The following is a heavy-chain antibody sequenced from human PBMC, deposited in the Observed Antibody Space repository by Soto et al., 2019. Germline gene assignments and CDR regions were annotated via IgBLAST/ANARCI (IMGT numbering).Heavy chain of an antibody. CDR2: ISSSSSTI. J-gene: IGHJ2*01. CDR1: GFTFSSYS. D-gene: IGHD1-26*01. V-gene: IGHV3-48*02. Sequence: GGSLRLSCAASGFTFSSYSMNWVRQAPGKGLEWVSYISSSSSTIYYADSVKGRFTISRDNAKNSRYLQMNSLRDEDTAVYYCARDQLVGATPESYWYFDLWGRGTLVTVSS. CDR3: ARDQLVGATPESYWYFDL.